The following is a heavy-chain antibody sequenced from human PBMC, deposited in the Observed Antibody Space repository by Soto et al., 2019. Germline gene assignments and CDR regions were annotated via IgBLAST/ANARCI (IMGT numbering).Heavy chain of an antibody. CDR3: VRDSNGDY. CDR2: IDHDGST. V-gene: IGHV3-74*01. CDR1: GFTFSNYW. J-gene: IGHJ4*02. Sequence: EVQLVESGGGLVQPGGSLRLSCAASGFTFSNYWMHWVRQAPGKGLAWVARIDHDGSTDYAGSVRGRFTVSRDNAESMLYLQMNSLRDDDTALYYCVRDSNGDYWGQGTLVTVSS. D-gene: IGHD7-27*01.